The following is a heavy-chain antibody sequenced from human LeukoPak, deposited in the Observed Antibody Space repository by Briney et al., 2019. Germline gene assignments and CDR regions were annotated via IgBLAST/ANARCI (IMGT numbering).Heavy chain of an antibody. CDR1: GGSISSYY. D-gene: IGHD3-9*01. Sequence: PSETLSLTCTVSGGSISSYYWSWIRQPPGKGLEWIGYIYYSGSTNYNPSLKSRVTISVDTSKNQFSLKLSSVTAADTAVYYCARYPYRYYFDYWGQGTLVTVSS. CDR3: ARYPYRYYFDY. V-gene: IGHV4-59*01. J-gene: IGHJ4*02. CDR2: IYYSGST.